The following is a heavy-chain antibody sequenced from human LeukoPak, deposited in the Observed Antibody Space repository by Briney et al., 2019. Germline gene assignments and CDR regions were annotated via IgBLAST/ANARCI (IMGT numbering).Heavy chain of an antibody. CDR2: IYYSGST. CDR3: ARDLVTYYYGSGSHDAFDI. V-gene: IGHV4-39*07. J-gene: IGHJ3*02. CDR1: GGFIRSNAYY. Sequence: ASETLSLTCSVSGGFIRSNAYYWDWIRQPPGKGLEWIGSIYYSGSTNYNPSLKSRVTMSVDTSKNQFSLKLSSVTAADTAVYYCARDLVTYYYGSGSHDAFDIWGQGTMVTVSS. D-gene: IGHD3-10*01.